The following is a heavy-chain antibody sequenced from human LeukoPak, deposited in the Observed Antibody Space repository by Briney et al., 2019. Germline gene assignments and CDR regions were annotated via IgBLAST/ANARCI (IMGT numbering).Heavy chain of an antibody. CDR2: IKSKTDGGAK. V-gene: IGHV3-15*01. J-gene: IGHJ6*04. Sequence: GGSLRLSCVGSEFTFTTAWMYWVRQAPGKGLEWVGRIKSKTDGGAKEYAAPVKGRFTISRDDSKDTLYLQMNSLKSEDTAVYYCSTDLSTADLVWGKGTTVTVSS. CDR3: STDLSTADLV. D-gene: IGHD4-17*01. CDR1: EFTFTTAW.